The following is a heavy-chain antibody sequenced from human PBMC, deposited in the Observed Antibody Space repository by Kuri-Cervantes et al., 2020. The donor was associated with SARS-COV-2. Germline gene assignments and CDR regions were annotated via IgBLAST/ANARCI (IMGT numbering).Heavy chain of an antibody. CDR1: GRSISSYY. J-gene: IGHJ4*02. D-gene: IGHD3-10*01. Sequence: GSLRLSCTVSGRSISSYYWSWIRQPPGKGLEWIGYIYYSGSTNYNPSLKSRVTISVDTSKNQFSLRLSSVTAADTAVYYCARSFTVRGAYFDYWGQGTLVTVSS. CDR2: IYYSGST. V-gene: IGHV4-59*01. CDR3: ARSFTVRGAYFDY.